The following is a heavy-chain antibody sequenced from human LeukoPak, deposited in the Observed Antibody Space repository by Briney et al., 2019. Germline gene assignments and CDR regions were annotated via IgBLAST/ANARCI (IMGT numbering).Heavy chain of an antibody. CDR3: ARAIGFWSGYYSWRDAFDI. Sequence: KPSETLSLTCAVXXXXXSGYXWXWIRQXXXXXXEXXXXXXXSGSTNYNPSLKSRVTISVDTSKNQFSLKLSSVTAADTAVYYCARAIGFWSGYYSWRDAFDIWGQGTMVTVSS. J-gene: IGHJ3*02. CDR1: XXXXSGYX. D-gene: IGHD3-3*01. V-gene: IGHV4-34*01. CDR2: XXXSGST.